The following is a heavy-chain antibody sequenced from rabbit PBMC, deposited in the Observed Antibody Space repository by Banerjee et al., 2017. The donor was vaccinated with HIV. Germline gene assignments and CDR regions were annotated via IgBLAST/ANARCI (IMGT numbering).Heavy chain of an antibody. J-gene: IGHJ6*01. V-gene: IGHV1S40*01. CDR3: ASDIRGHGGFGL. Sequence: QSLEESGGDLVKPGASLTLTCTASGVSFSISSYMCWVRQAPGKGLEWIACIDAGSSAFTYFATWAKGRFTISKTSSTTVTLQMTRLTAADTATYFCASDIRGHGGFGLWGPGTLVTVS. CDR2: IDAGSSAFT. CDR1: GVSFSISSY. D-gene: IGHD3-1*01.